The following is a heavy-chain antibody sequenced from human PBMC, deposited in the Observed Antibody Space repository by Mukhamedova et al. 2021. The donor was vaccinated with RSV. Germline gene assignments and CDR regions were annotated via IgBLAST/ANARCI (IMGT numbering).Heavy chain of an antibody. D-gene: IGHD6-13*01. Sequence: VSSISSSSSYIYYADSVKGRFTISRDNAKNSLYLQMNSLRAEDTAVYYCAREPGSSWPGGYWGQGTLVTVSS. V-gene: IGHV3-21*01. CDR3: AREPGSSWPGGY. J-gene: IGHJ4*02. CDR2: ISSSSSYI.